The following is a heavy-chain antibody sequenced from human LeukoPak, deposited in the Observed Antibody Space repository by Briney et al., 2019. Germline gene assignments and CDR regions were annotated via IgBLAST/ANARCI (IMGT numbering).Heavy chain of an antibody. CDR3: ARDSIGVPHPKNYLDT. CDR2: ISNSGST. J-gene: IGHJ5*02. V-gene: IGHV4-59*01. CDR1: GDSITTYD. Sequence: PSETLSLTCTASGDSITTYDWSWLRQPPGMGLEWIVSISNSGSTNYYNPSLQSRVTITVDRSRKQLSLKLRSVIVADTAIYYCARDSIGVPHPKNYLDTWVEGALVTVSS. D-gene: IGHD1-7*01.